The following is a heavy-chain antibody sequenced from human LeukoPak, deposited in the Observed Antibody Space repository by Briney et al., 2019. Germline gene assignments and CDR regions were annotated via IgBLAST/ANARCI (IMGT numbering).Heavy chain of an antibody. CDR2: INSDGSST. D-gene: IGHD6-19*01. J-gene: IGHJ4*02. CDR1: GFTFSSYW. V-gene: IGHV3-74*01. CDR3: ASPSVVAGIGGDY. Sequence: GGSLRLSCAASGFTFSSYWMHWVRQAPGKGLVWVSRINSDGSSTSYADSVKGRFTISRDNAKNTLYLQMNSLRAEDTAVYYCASPSVVAGIGGDYWGQGTLVTVSS.